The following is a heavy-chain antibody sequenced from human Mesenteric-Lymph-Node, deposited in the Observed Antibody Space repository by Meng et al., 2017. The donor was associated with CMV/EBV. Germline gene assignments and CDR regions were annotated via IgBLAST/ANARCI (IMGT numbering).Heavy chain of an antibody. D-gene: IGHD4/OR15-4a*01. CDR1: GFTFSGYA. CDR2: ISGSGGDT. Sequence: GESLKISCAASGFTFSGYAMNWVRQAPGEGLQWVSAISGSGGDTDYADSVRGRFTISRDNSRNTLYLRMSSLRAEDTAIYYCAKAEGIWLYGGNTDFHYWGQGTLVTVSS. CDR3: AKAEGIWLYGGNTDFHY. V-gene: IGHV3-23*01. J-gene: IGHJ4*02.